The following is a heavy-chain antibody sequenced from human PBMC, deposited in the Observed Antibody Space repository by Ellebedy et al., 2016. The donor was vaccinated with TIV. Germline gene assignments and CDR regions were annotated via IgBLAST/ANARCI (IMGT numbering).Heavy chain of an antibody. V-gene: IGHV1-18*04. D-gene: IGHD3-22*01. J-gene: IGHJ6*02. CDR1: GYTFTNYG. CDR2: ISTIYNDNK. Sequence: ASVKVSCXASGYTFTNYGITWVRQAPGQGLEWMGWISTIYNDNKQYGQKVQGRLTMTADTATSTAYMELRSLRSDDTAVYYCARSVVVVRRTNGYYGMDVWGQGTTVIVSS. CDR3: ARSVVVVRRTNGYYGMDV.